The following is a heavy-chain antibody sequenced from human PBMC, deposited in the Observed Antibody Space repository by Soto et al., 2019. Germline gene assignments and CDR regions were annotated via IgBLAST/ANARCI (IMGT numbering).Heavy chain of an antibody. V-gene: IGHV1-3*01. D-gene: IGHD6-19*01. CDR1: GYTFTSYA. CDR2: INAGNGNT. CDR3: AMGRYSSGHFDY. Sequence: QVQLVQSGAEVKKPGASVKVSCKASGYTFTSYAMHWVRQAPGQRLEWMGWINAGNGNTKYSQKFQGRVTITRDTSASTAYMELSSLRSEETAVYYCAMGRYSSGHFDYWGQGTLVTVSS. J-gene: IGHJ4*02.